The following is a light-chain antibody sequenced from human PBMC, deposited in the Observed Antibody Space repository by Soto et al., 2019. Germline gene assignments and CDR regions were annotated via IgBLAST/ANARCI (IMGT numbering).Light chain of an antibody. J-gene: IGKJ1*01. CDR3: QQYNNWGT. V-gene: IGKV3-15*01. CDR2: GAS. CDR1: QSVSNN. Sequence: EIVMTQSPATLSVSPGERATLSCRASQSVSNNLAWYQKKPGQAPRLLIYGASTRATGIPARVSGSGSGTEFTLTISSLQSEDFAFYYCQQYNNWGTFGQGTRVDIK.